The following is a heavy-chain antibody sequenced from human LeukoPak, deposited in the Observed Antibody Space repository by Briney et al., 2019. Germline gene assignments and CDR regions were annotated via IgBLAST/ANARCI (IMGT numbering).Heavy chain of an antibody. V-gene: IGHV3-66*01. CDR3: ARADQLLVEDY. J-gene: IGHJ4*02. D-gene: IGHD2-2*01. Sequence: PGGSLRLSCAASGFTVSSNYMSWVRQAPGKGLEWVSVIYSGGSTYYADSVKGRFTISRDNSKNTLYLQMNSLRAEDTAVYYCARADQLLVEDYWGQGTLVTVSS. CDR2: IYSGGST. CDR1: GFTVSSNY.